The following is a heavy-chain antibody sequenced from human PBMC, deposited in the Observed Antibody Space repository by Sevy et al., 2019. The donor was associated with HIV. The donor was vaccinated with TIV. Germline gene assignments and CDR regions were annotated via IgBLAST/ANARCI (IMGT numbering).Heavy chain of an antibody. CDR2: IQYDGSNK. D-gene: IGHD2-21*01. CDR1: GFSFSSYG. V-gene: IGHV3-30*02. Sequence: GGSLRLSCAASGFSFSSYGMHWVRQAPGKGLEWMSYIQYDGSNKDYADSVKGRFTISRDNSKNTLYLQMNSRRVEDRGVFYCVKEGGGEGGDHWGQGTLVTVSS. CDR3: VKEGGGEGGDH. J-gene: IGHJ4*02.